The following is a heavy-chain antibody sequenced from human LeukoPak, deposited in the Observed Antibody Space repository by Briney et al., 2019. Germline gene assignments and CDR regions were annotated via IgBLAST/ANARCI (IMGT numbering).Heavy chain of an antibody. D-gene: IGHD5-12*01. CDR3: ARLKVATHGMDV. V-gene: IGHV3-21*01. CDR1: GFTFSSYS. CDR2: ISSSSSYI. J-gene: IGHJ6*04. Sequence: GGSLRLSCAASGFTFSSYSMNWVRQAPGKGLEWVSSISSSSSYIYYADSVKGRFTISRDNAKNSLYLQMNNLRAEDTAVYYCARLKVATHGMDVWGKGATVTVSS.